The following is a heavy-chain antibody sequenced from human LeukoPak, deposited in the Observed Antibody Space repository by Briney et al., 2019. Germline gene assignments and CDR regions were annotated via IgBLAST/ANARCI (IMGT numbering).Heavy chain of an antibody. CDR3: VLYHLREFGVNTGFDS. CDR1: AYSKNEFY. CDR2: FDPQEGKS. Sequence: ASVKVSCTVSAYSKNEFYRHWVRQAPGKGLEWMGGFDPQEGKSIYAQKFQGRVSMTDDTFADTVFMELRSLTSEDTAVYYCVLYHLREFGVNTGFDSWGQGTLVTVSS. V-gene: IGHV1-24*01. J-gene: IGHJ5*01. D-gene: IGHD2-2*02.